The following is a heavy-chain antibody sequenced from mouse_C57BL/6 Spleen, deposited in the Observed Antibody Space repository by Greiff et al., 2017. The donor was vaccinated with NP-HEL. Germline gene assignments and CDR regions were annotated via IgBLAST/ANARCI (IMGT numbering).Heavy chain of an antibody. J-gene: IGHJ1*03. CDR1: GFNIKDYY. CDR2: IDPEDGET. Sequence: EVQGVESGAELVKPGASVKLSCTASGFNIKDYYMHWVKQRTEQGLEWIGRIDPEDGETKYVPKFQGKATITADTSSNTAYLQLSSLTSEDTAVYYCARSLPDWYFDVWGTGTTVTVSS. D-gene: IGHD2-10*01. CDR3: ARSLPDWYFDV. V-gene: IGHV14-2*01.